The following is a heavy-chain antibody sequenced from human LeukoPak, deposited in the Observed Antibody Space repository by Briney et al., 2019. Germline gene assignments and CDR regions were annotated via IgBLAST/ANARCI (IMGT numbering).Heavy chain of an antibody. V-gene: IGHV4-59*01. D-gene: IGHD3-10*01. J-gene: IGHJ6*02. CDR1: GSSINSYY. CDR2: IYYSGST. CDR3: ARTSRHFYGSGSNLTPWPADMDV. Sequence: SETLSLTCTVSGSSINSYYWTWIRQPPGKGLEWIGYIYYSGSTHYNPSLNSRVTISMDTSKNHFSLKLSSVTAADTAIYYCARTSRHFYGSGSNLTPWPADMDVWGQGTKVTVSS.